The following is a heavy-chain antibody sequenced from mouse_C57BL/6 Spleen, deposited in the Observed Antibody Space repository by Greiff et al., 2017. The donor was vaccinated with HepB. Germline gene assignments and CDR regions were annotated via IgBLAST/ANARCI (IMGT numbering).Heavy chain of an antibody. CDR1: GYAFSSSW. J-gene: IGHJ3*01. Sequence: QVQLQQSGPELVKPGASVKISCKASGYAFSSSWMNWVKQRPGKGLEWIGRIYPGDGDTNYNGKFKGKATLTADKSSSTAYMQLSSLTSEDSAVYFCARSGNSNYGGFAYWGQGTLVTVSA. CDR3: ARSGNSNYGGFAY. D-gene: IGHD2-5*01. CDR2: IYPGDGDT. V-gene: IGHV1-82*01.